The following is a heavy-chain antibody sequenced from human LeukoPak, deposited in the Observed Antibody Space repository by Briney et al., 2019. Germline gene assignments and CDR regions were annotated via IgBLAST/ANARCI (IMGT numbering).Heavy chain of an antibody. CDR3: ARDQAMGVLLWFGELDPGDYYGMDV. D-gene: IGHD3-10*01. J-gene: IGHJ6*02. V-gene: IGHV1-18*01. CDR2: ISAYNGNT. CDR1: GYTFTSYG. Sequence: ASVKVSCKASGYTFTSYGISWVRQAPGQGLEWMGWISAYNGNTNYAQKLQGGVTMTTDTSTSTAYMELRSLRSDDTAVYYCARDQAMGVLLWFGELDPGDYYGMDVWGQGTTVTVSS.